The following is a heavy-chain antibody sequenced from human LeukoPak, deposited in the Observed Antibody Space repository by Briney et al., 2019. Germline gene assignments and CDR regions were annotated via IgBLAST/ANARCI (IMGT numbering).Heavy chain of an antibody. CDR3: AREGGPTGGAQDY. J-gene: IGHJ4*02. D-gene: IGHD1-1*01. CDR2: ISAYNGNT. V-gene: IGHV1-18*04. Sequence: ASVKVSCKASGYTFTGYYMHWVRQAPGQGLEWMGWISAYNGNTHYAQKVQDRVTMTTDTSTSTAYMELRSLRSDDTAVYYCAREGGPTGGAQDYWGQGTLVTVSS. CDR1: GYTFTGYY.